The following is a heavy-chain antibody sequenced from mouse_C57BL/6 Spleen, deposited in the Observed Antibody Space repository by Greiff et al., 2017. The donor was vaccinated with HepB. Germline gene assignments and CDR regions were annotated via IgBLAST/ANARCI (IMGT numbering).Heavy chain of an antibody. D-gene: IGHD1-1*01. V-gene: IGHV1-7*01. J-gene: IGHJ4*01. CDR2: ITPSSGYT. CDR3: ARMGLITTVVAGRAMDY. CDR1: GYTFTSYW. Sequence: QVQLQQSGAELAKPGASVKLSCKASGYTFTSYWMHWVKQRPGQGLEWIGYITPSSGYTKYNQKFKDKATLTADKSSSTAYMQLSSLTYEDSAVYYCARMGLITTVVAGRAMDYWGQGTSVTVSS.